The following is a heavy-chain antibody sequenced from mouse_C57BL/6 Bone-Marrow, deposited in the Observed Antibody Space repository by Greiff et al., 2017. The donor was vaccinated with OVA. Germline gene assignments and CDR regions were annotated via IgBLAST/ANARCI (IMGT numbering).Heavy chain of an antibody. J-gene: IGHJ4*01. Sequence: VKLQESGPEPVKPGASVKTSCKAFGYAFSSPWMNWVKQRPGKGLEWIGRIYPGDGDTNYNGKFKGKATQTADKSSSTADMQPSSLTTEDSAVYFGAREGNIVTPYYAMDYWGQGTSVTVSS. CDR3: AREGNIVTPYYAMDY. CDR1: GYAFSSPW. V-gene: IGHV1-82*01. CDR2: IYPGDGDT. D-gene: IGHD2-12*01.